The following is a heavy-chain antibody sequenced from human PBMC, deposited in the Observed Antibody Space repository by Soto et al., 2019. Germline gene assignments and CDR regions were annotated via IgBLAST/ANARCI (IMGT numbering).Heavy chain of an antibody. J-gene: IGHJ4*02. D-gene: IGHD4-17*01. V-gene: IGHV1-69*04. Sequence: SVKVSCKASGGTFSSYTISWVRQAPGQGLEWMGRIIPILGIANYAQKFQGRVTITADKSTSTAYMELSSLRSEDTAEYYCARERLPPARGGHYWGQGTLVTVSS. CDR2: IIPILGIA. CDR3: ARERLPPARGGHY. CDR1: GGTFSSYT.